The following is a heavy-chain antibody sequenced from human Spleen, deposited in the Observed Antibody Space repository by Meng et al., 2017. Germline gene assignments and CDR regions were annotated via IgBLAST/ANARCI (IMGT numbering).Heavy chain of an antibody. D-gene: IGHD4-11*01. CDR3: ARGPTTMAHDFDY. V-gene: IGHV4-4*02. CDR2: IYPSGST. Sequence: QVQLRESGPGLVKPSGILSLTCAVSGCSISSSNWWTWVRLPPGKGLEWIGEIYPSGSTNYNPSLKSRVTISVDKSKNQFSLKLSSVTAADSAVYYCARGPTTMAHDFDYWGQGTLVTVSS. J-gene: IGHJ4*02. CDR1: GCSISSSNW.